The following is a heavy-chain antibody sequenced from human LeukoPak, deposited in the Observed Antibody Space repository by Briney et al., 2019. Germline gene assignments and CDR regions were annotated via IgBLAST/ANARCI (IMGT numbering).Heavy chain of an antibody. D-gene: IGHD3-10*01. J-gene: IGHJ5*02. CDR1: GYTFTDYY. CDR3: AREYGSGSYLWFDP. CDR2: INPNSGDT. V-gene: IGHV1-2*02. Sequence: VASVKVSCKASGYTFTDYYIHWVRQAPGQGLEWMGWINPNSGDTNYAQKFQGRVTMTRDTSISTAYMELSSLRSEDTDVYYCAREYGSGSYLWFDPWGQGTLVTVSS.